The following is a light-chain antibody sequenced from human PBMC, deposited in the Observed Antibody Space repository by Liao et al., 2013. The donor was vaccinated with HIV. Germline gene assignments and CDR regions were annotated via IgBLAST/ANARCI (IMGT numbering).Light chain of an antibody. CDR1: LLGDKY. V-gene: IGLV3-1*01. CDR2: QDN. J-gene: IGLJ1*01. CDR3: QAWDSRGV. Sequence: SYELTQPPSVSVSPGQTASITCSGDLLGDKYACWYQQKPGQSPVLLLYQDNRRPSGIPDRFSGSYSGNTATLTITGTQALDEADYYCQAWDSRGVFGTGTKVIVL.